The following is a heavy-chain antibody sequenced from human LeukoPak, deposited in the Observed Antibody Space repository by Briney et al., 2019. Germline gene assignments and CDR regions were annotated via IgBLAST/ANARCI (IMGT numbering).Heavy chain of an antibody. Sequence: PSETLSLTCTVSGGSISSYYGSWIRQPPGKGLEWIGYIYYSGSTNYNPSLKSRVTISVDTSKNQFSLKLSSVTAADTAVYYCARGVFGECPFDYWGQGTLVTVSS. V-gene: IGHV4-59*01. D-gene: IGHD3-10*02. CDR2: IYYSGST. J-gene: IGHJ4*02. CDR3: ARGVFGECPFDY. CDR1: GGSISSYY.